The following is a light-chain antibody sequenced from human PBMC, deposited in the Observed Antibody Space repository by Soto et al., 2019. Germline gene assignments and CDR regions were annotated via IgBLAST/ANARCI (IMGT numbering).Light chain of an antibody. V-gene: IGKV3-15*01. CDR1: QSVSSY. CDR2: GAS. Sequence: ETVMTQSPATLSVSPGERVTLSCRASQSVSSYLAWYQQKPGQAPRLLIYGASTRATGIPARFSGSGSGTEFTLTISSLQSEDFAVYYCQQYNNWPRTFGQGTKVDIK. CDR3: QQYNNWPRT. J-gene: IGKJ1*01.